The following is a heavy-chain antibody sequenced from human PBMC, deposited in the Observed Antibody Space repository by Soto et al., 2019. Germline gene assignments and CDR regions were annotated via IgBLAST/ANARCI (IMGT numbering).Heavy chain of an antibody. CDR2: ISAYNGNT. V-gene: IGHV1-18*01. CDR3: ARNMIVVVITPLGMDV. Sequence: VKVSCKASGYTFTSYGISWVLQAPGQGLEWMGWISAYNGNTNYAQKLQGRVTMTTDTSTSTAYMELRSLRSDDTAVYYCARNMIVVVITPLGMDVWGQGTTVTVSS. CDR1: GYTFTSYG. J-gene: IGHJ6*02. D-gene: IGHD3-22*01.